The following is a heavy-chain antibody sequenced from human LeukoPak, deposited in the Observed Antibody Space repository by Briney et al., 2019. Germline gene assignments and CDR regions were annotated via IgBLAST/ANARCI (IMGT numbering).Heavy chain of an antibody. Sequence: SETLSLTCAVSGGSFSGCYWGWIRQPPGKGLEWIGSIYYSGSTYYNPSLKSRVTISVDTSKNQFSLKLSSVTAADTAVYYCARQDYYGSGDYWGQGILVTVSS. CDR3: ARQDYYGSGDY. CDR2: IYYSGST. V-gene: IGHV4-39*01. CDR1: GGSFSGCY. J-gene: IGHJ4*02. D-gene: IGHD3-10*01.